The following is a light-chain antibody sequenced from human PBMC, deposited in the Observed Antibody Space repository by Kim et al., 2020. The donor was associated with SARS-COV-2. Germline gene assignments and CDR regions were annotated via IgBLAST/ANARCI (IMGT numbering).Light chain of an antibody. J-gene: IGKJ3*01. V-gene: IGKV1-16*02. CDR1: QGIANS. CDR2: GAS. CDR3: LQYKTYPFT. Sequence: ASVGDRVTITCRATQGIANSLAWFQQKPGKVPTSLIYGASTLQIGVPSKFSGSGYGTDFTLTISSLQPEDLATYYCLQYKTYPFTFGPGTKVDIK.